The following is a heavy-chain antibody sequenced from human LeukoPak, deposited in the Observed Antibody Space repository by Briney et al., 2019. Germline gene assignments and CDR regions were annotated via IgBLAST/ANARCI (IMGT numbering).Heavy chain of an antibody. V-gene: IGHV1-2*02. CDR2: INPNSGGT. CDR3: ARDLVVVVVAATRGFDY. Sequence: ASVKVSCKASGDTFTGDYMYWVRQAPGQGLEWMGWINPNSGGTNYAQKFQGRVTMTRDTSISTAYMELSRLRSDDTAVYYCARDLVVVVVAATRGFDYWGQGTLVTVSS. D-gene: IGHD2-15*01. CDR1: GDTFTGDY. J-gene: IGHJ4*02.